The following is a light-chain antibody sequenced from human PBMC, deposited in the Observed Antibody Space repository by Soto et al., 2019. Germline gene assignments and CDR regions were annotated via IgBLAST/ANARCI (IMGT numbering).Light chain of an antibody. CDR2: DAS. CDR3: QQSNSPLFT. J-gene: IGKJ3*01. Sequence: DIQMTQSPSTLSASVGDRVTITCRASQSISSWLAWYQQKPGKAPKLLIYDASSLESGVPSRFSGSGSGTEFTLTISSLQPDDFATYYCQQSNSPLFTFGPGTKVDIK. CDR1: QSISSW. V-gene: IGKV1-5*01.